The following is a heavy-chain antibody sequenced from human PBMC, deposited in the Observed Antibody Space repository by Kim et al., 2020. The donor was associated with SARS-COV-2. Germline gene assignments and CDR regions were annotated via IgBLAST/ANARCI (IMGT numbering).Heavy chain of an antibody. CDR1: GYTLTELS. CDR3: ATGRWRSTFGGVIAFLYYYGMDV. CDR2: FDPEDGET. J-gene: IGHJ6*02. Sequence: ASVKVSCKVSGYTLTELSMHWVRQAPGKGLEWMGGFDPEDGETIYAQKFQGRVTMTEDTSTDTAYMELSSLRSEDTAVYYCATGRWRSTFGGVIAFLYYYGMDVWGQGTTVTVSS. D-gene: IGHD3-16*02. V-gene: IGHV1-24*01.